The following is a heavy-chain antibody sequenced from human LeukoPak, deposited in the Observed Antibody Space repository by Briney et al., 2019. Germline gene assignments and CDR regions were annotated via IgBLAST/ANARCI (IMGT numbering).Heavy chain of an antibody. V-gene: IGHV4-59*01. Sequence: SETLSLTCAVYGGSISSYYWSWIRQPPGKGLEWIGYIYYSGSTNYNPSLKSRVTISVDTSKNQFSLKLSSVTAADTAVYYCARGMYYDSSGYPFDYWGQGTLVTVSS. CDR3: ARGMYYDSSGYPFDY. D-gene: IGHD3-22*01. CDR1: GGSISSYY. J-gene: IGHJ4*02. CDR2: IYYSGST.